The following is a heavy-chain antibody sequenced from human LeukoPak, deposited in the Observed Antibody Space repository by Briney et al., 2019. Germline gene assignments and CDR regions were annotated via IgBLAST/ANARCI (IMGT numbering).Heavy chain of an antibody. CDR1: GYTFTSYY. J-gene: IGHJ3*02. CDR2: INPSGGST. CDR3: ARDLSCGWLTSETFDI. V-gene: IGHV1-46*01. D-gene: IGHD6-19*01. Sequence: ASVKVSCKASGYTFTSYYMHWVRQAPGQGLEWMGIINPSGGSTSYAQKFQGRVTMTRDTSTSTVYMELSSLRSEDTAVYYCARDLSCGWLTSETFDIWGQGTMVTVSS.